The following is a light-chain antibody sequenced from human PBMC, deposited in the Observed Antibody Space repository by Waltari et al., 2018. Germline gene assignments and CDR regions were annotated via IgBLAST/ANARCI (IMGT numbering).Light chain of an antibody. CDR1: QSISSW. CDR2: KAS. Sequence: DIQMTQSPSTLSASVGDRVTITCRARQSISSWLAWYQQKPGKAPKLLIYKASSSESGVTSRFSGSGSGTEFTLTISSLQPDDFATYYCQQYNSYSGTFGQGTKLEIK. CDR3: QQYNSYSGT. J-gene: IGKJ2*01. V-gene: IGKV1-5*03.